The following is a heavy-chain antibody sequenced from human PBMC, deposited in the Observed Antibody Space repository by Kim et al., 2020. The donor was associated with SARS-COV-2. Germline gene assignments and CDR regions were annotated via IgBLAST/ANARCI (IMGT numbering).Heavy chain of an antibody. CDR2: IYYSGST. D-gene: IGHD6-13*01. Sequence: SETLSLTCTVSGGSISSYYWSWIRQPPGKGLEWIGYIYYSGSTNYNPSLKSRVTISVDTSKNQFSLKLSSVTAADTAVYYCARHGNGKLWYSTNPGWFDPWGQGTLVTVSS. CDR1: GGSISSYY. CDR3: ARHGNGKLWYSTNPGWFDP. J-gene: IGHJ5*02. V-gene: IGHV4-59*08.